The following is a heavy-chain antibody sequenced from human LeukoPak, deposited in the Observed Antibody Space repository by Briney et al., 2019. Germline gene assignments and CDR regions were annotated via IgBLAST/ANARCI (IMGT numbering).Heavy chain of an antibody. CDR2: INHSGST. CDR1: GGSFSGYY. CDR3: ARDGSGNYYYYMDV. J-gene: IGHJ6*03. V-gene: IGHV4-34*01. Sequence: SETLSLTCAVYGGSFSGYYWSWLRQPPGKGLEWIGEINHSGSTNYNPSLKSRVTISVDTSKNQFSLKLSSVTAADTAVYYCARDGSGNYYYYMDVWGKGTTVTVSS. D-gene: IGHD3-10*01.